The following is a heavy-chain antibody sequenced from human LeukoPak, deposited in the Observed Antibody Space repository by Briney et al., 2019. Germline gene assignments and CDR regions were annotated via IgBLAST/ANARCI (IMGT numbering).Heavy chain of an antibody. CDR2: TSGSGGST. D-gene: IGHD4-17*01. CDR1: GFTFSSAW. V-gene: IGHV3-23*01. J-gene: IGHJ4*02. Sequence: GGSLRLSCAASGFTFSSAWMTWVRQAPGKGLEWVSATSGSGGSTYYADSVKGRFTISRDNSKNTLYLQMNSLRAEDTAVYYCPKGPGTTVTYQRAYFDYWGQGTLVTVSS. CDR3: PKGPGTTVTYQRAYFDY.